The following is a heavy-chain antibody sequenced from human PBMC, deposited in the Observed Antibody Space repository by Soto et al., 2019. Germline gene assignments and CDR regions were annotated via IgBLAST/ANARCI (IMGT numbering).Heavy chain of an antibody. CDR2: IYSGGST. CDR3: ARDSAPEKTYYYGSGSYLAEYYFDY. J-gene: IGHJ4*02. D-gene: IGHD3-10*01. Sequence: GGSLRLSCAASGFTVSSNYMSWVRQAPGKGLEWVSVIYSGGSTYYADSVKGRFTISRDNSKNTLYLQMNSLRAEDTAVYYCARDSAPEKTYYYGSGSYLAEYYFDYWGQGTLVTVSS. CDR1: GFTVSSNY. V-gene: IGHV3-53*01.